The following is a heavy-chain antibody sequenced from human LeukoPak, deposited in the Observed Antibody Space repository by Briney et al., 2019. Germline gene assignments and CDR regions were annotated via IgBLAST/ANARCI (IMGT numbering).Heavy chain of an antibody. Sequence: GASVKVSCKASGYTFTGYYVHWVRQAPGQGLEWIGSISPYNGGTKFAQNFQGRVSMTSDASISTASMELRSLTSDDTAVYYCARGKVGVDWRFDIWGRSTLVSVSS. CDR3: ARGKVGVDWRFDI. CDR2: ISPYNGGT. J-gene: IGHJ2*01. CDR1: GYTFTGYY. D-gene: IGHD1-26*01. V-gene: IGHV1-2*02.